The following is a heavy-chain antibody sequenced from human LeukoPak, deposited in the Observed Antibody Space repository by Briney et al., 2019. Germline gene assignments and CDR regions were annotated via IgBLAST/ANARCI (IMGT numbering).Heavy chain of an antibody. CDR1: GYTFTSYY. CDR3: AREGDYYDSSGYYYVY. CDR2: INPSGGST. D-gene: IGHD3-22*01. J-gene: IGHJ4*02. Sequence: ASVKVSCKASGYTFTSYYMHWVRQAPGQGLEWMGIINPSGGSTSYAQKFQGRVTMTRDMSTSTVYMELSSLRSEDTAVYYCAREGDYYDSSGYYYVYWGQGTLVTVSS. V-gene: IGHV1-46*01.